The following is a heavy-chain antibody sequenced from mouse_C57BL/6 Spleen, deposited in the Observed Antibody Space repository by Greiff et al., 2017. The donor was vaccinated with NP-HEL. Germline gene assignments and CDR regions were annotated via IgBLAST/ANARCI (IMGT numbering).Heavy chain of an antibody. CDR3: VNDYYGSRGYFDY. J-gene: IGHJ2*01. V-gene: IGHV7-4*01. Sequence: EVQRVESGGGLVQPGASLRLSCAASGFTFTDYYMSWVRQPPGKAPEWLALIRNKANGYTTEYTASVKGRFTISRDNSQNILYLQMNTLRAEDSATYYCVNDYYGSRGYFDYWGQGTTLTVSS. D-gene: IGHD1-1*01. CDR2: IRNKANGYTT. CDR1: GFTFTDYY.